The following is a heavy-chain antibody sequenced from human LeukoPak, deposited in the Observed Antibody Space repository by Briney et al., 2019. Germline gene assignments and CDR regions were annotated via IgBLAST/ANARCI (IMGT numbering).Heavy chain of an antibody. V-gene: IGHV4-59*01. CDR3: ARFCGYDYKPKAFAFDI. CDR1: GGSISSYY. Sequence: SETLSLTCTVSGGSISSYYWSWIRQPPGKGLEWIGYIYYSGSTNYNPSLKSRVTISVDTSKNQFSLKLSSVTAADTAVYYCARFCGYDYKPKAFAFDIWGQGTMVTVSS. J-gene: IGHJ3*02. CDR2: IYYSGST. D-gene: IGHD3-22*01.